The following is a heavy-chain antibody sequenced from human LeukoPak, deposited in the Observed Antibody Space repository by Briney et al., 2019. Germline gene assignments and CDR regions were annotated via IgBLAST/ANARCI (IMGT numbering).Heavy chain of an antibody. CDR1: GFAFDDYA. Sequence: GGSLRLSCTASGFAFDDYAMHWVRQTPGKGLEWVSLISGNGENTYYADSVKGRFTISRDTSKNSLYLQMNSLRTEDTAFYSCAKGRRGNSIYRTFDSWGQGTPVTVSS. J-gene: IGHJ4*02. CDR3: AKGRRGNSIYRTFDS. D-gene: IGHD4-11*01. CDR2: ISGNGENT. V-gene: IGHV3-43*02.